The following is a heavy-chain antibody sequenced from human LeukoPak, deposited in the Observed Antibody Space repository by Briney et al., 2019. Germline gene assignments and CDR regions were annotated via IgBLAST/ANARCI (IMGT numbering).Heavy chain of an antibody. Sequence: GGSLRLSCAASGFTFSSYWMHWVRQAPGKGLEWVANIKEDGSENSYVESVKGRFTISRDNAKNSLYLQLNSLRAEDTAVYFCARQRYSDYWGQGTLVTVSS. CDR2: IKEDGSEN. D-gene: IGHD1-1*01. V-gene: IGHV3-7*01. CDR1: GFTFSSYW. CDR3: ARQRYSDY. J-gene: IGHJ4*02.